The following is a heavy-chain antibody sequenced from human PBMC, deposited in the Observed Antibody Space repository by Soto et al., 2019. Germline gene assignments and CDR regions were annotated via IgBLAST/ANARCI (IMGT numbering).Heavy chain of an antibody. CDR2: INPKSGGT. CDR3: ARGHSTDCSNGVCSFFYNHEMDV. CDR1: GYSFTDYH. D-gene: IGHD2-8*01. V-gene: IGHV1-2*04. Sequence: GASVKVACKASGYSFTDYHIHWVRQAPGQGLEWLRRINPKSGGTSTAQKFQGWVTMTRDRSISTVYMELTRLRSDDTAVYFCARGHSTDCSNGVCSFFYNHEMDVWGQGATVTV. J-gene: IGHJ6*02.